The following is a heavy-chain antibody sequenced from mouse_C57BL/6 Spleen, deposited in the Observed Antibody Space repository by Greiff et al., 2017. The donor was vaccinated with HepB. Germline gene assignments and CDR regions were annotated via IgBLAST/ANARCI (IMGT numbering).Heavy chain of an antibody. CDR2: IYPGDGDT. CDR3: VGHYYGSSWYFDV. Sequence: QVQLQQSGAELVKPGASVKISCKASGYAFSSYWMNWVKQRPGQGLEWIGQIYPGDGDTNYNGKFKGKATLTADKSSSTAYMQLSSLTSEDLAVYFCVGHYYGSSWYFDVWGTGTTVTVSA. CDR1: GYAFSSYW. J-gene: IGHJ1*03. V-gene: IGHV1-80*01. D-gene: IGHD1-1*01.